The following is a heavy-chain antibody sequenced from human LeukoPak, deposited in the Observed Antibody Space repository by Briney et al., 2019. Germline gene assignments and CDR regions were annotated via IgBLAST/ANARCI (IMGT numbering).Heavy chain of an antibody. D-gene: IGHD1-7*01. Sequence: GGSLRLSCAASGFTFSNYEINWVRQAPGKGLEWVSYINTGGGVIYYADSVKGRFTISRDNAKNSVYLQMNSLRAEDTAVYYCARELSGTTSYYFDYWGQGTLVTVSS. CDR3: ARELSGTTSYYFDY. V-gene: IGHV3-48*03. CDR1: GFTFSNYE. J-gene: IGHJ4*02. CDR2: INTGGGVI.